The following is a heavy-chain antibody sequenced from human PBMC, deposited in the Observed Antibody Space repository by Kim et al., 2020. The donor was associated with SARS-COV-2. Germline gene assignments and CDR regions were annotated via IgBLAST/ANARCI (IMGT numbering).Heavy chain of an antibody. V-gene: IGHV1-46*01. CDR1: GYTFTSYY. CDR3: ARGLTGTTGYYYGMDV. J-gene: IGHJ6*02. D-gene: IGHD1-7*01. Sequence: ASVKVSCKASGYTFTSYYMHWVRQAPGQGLEWMGIINPSGGSTSYAQKFQGRVTMTRDTSTSTVYMELSSLRSEDTAVYYCARGLTGTTGYYYGMDVWGQGTTVTVSS. CDR2: INPSGGST.